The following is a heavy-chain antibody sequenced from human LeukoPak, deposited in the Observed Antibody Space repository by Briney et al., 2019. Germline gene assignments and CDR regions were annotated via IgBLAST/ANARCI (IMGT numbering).Heavy chain of an antibody. CDR2: IYGGGAT. CDR3: TRLLPSSHHFFDS. Sequence: GGSLRLSCAVSGFTVSNDYMSWVRQAPGKGLEWVSVIYGGGATYYADSVRGRFTISRDNFENTLFLQMDNLRAEDTAVYYCTRLLPSSHHFFDSWGQGTLVALYS. V-gene: IGHV3-53*01. CDR1: GFTVSNDY. J-gene: IGHJ4*02. D-gene: IGHD6-6*01.